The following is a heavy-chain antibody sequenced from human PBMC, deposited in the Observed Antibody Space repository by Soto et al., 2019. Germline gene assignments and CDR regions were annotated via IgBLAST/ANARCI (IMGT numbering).Heavy chain of an antibody. Sequence: GGSLRLSCAAFGFTFSSYWMHWVRQAPGKGLVWVSRINSDGSSTSYADSVKGRFTISRDNAKNTLYLQMNSLRAEDTAVYYCARGDDCSGGSCLVYYYYYMDVWGKGTTVTVSS. CDR3: ARGDDCSGGSCLVYYYYYMDV. CDR2: INSDGSST. V-gene: IGHV3-74*01. CDR1: GFTFSSYW. J-gene: IGHJ6*03. D-gene: IGHD2-15*01.